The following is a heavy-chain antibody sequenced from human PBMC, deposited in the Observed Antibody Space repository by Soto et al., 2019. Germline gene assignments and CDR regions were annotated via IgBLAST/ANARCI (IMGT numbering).Heavy chain of an antibody. CDR1: GFTFSSYG. J-gene: IGHJ4*02. CDR2: ISYDGSNK. D-gene: IGHD3-3*01. V-gene: IGHV3-30*18. CDR3: AKEDSTYYDFWSRGYYFDY. Sequence: GGSLRLSCAASGFTFSSYGMHWVRQAPGKGLEWVAVISYDGSNKYYADSVKGRFTISRDNSKNTLYLQMNSLRAEDTAVYYCAKEDSTYYDFWSRGYYFDYWGQGTLVTVSS.